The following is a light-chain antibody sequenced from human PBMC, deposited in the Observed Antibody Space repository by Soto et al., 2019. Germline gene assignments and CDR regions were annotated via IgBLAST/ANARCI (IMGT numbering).Light chain of an antibody. CDR1: QGISNY. Sequence: DIQMTQSPSSLSASVGDRVTITCRASQGISNYLAWYQQKPGKVPKLLIYAASTLQSGVPSRFSGSGPGTEFTLTISSLQPDDFATYYCQQYNSYSRTFGQGTKVDI. CDR3: QQYNSYSRT. V-gene: IGKV1-16*01. J-gene: IGKJ1*01. CDR2: AAS.